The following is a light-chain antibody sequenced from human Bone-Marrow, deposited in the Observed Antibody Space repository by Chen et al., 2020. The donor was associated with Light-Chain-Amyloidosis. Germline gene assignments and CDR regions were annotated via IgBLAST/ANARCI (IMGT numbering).Light chain of an antibody. CDR3: QVWDRSSDRPV. J-gene: IGLJ3*02. V-gene: IGLV3-21*02. CDR2: DDS. Sequence: SYVLTQPSSVSVAPGQTATIACGGNNIGSTSVHWYQQTPGQAPLLVVYDDSDRPSGIPERLSGSNSGNTATLTISRVEAGDEADCYCQVWDRSSDRPVFGGVTQLSVL. CDR1: NIGSTS.